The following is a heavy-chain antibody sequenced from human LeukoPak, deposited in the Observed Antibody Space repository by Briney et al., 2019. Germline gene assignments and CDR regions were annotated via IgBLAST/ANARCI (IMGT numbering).Heavy chain of an antibody. CDR2: ISGPGTTI. V-gene: IGHV3-11*04. D-gene: IGHD5-18*01. CDR1: GFTFSDYY. CDR3: ARGKYTAAFDI. Sequence: GGSLRLSCAASGFTFSDYYMTWFRQAPGKGLEWVSYISGPGTTISYADSVQGRFTISRDNAKNSLYLQVNTLRVEDSAVYYCARGKYTAAFDIWGQGTMVTVSS. J-gene: IGHJ3*02.